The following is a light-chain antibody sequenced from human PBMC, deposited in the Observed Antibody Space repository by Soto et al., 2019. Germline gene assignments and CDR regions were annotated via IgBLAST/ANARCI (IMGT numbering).Light chain of an antibody. CDR1: SNDVGHASF. J-gene: IGLJ1*01. CDR3: NAQADNGKHV. CDR2: EAS. Sequence: QSALTQPPSASGSPGQSVTISCTGNSNDVGHASFISWYQQHPGKGPKLIIYEASNRPSGVPDRFSGSKSGNTASLSVSGLQDEDEADYFCNAQADNGKHVFGTGTKLTVL. V-gene: IGLV2-8*01.